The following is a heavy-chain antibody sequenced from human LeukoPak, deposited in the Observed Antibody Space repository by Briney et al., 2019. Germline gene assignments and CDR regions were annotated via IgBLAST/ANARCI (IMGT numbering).Heavy chain of an antibody. CDR3: ARDTGRGRRRGSYYYYGMDV. CDR2: IYYSGST. CDR1: GGSISSGGYY. D-gene: IGHD3-16*01. J-gene: IGHJ6*02. V-gene: IGHV4-31*03. Sequence: PSETLSLICIVSGGSISSGGYYWRWIPQHPGKGLEWLRYIYYSGSTYYNPSLKSRVTISVDTSKNQFSLKLSSVTAADTAVYYCARDTGRGRRRGSYYYYGMDVWGQGTTVTVSS.